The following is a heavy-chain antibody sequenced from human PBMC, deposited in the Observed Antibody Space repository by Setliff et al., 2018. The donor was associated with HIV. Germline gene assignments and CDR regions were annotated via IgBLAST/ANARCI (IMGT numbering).Heavy chain of an antibody. CDR1: EFTFSDSW. J-gene: IGHJ4*02. CDR3: AKDLGLREGSSPFDN. V-gene: IGHV3-74*01. Sequence: PGGSLRLSCEASEFTFSDSWMHWVRQVPGQGLVWVSTINSDGSDIHYADSVKGRFTISRDNSKNTLYLQMNSLRVEDAAVYYCAKDLGLREGSSPFDNWGQGTLVTVSS. D-gene: IGHD3-16*01. CDR2: INSDGSDI.